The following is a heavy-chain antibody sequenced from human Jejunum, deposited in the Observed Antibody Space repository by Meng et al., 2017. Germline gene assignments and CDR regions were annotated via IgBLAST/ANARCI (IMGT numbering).Heavy chain of an antibody. CDR1: GDSVSSNSAG. CDR2: TYYRSKWYI. Sequence: QIQLQQSGPGLVKPSQTPPLPCAISGDSVSSNSAGWNWIRQSPSRGLEWLGRTYYRSKWYIDYAVSVKSRITINPDTSKNQFSLHLNSVTPEDTAVYYCAGGGLVRSTRGYFDYWGQGTLVTVSS. CDR3: AGGGLVRSTRGYFDY. V-gene: IGHV6-1*01. J-gene: IGHJ4*02. D-gene: IGHD1-26*01.